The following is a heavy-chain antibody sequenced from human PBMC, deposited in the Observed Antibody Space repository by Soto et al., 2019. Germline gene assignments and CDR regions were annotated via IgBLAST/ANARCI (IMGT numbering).Heavy chain of an antibody. V-gene: IGHV1-18*01. D-gene: IGHD2-15*01. J-gene: IGHJ4*02. Sequence: ASVKVSCKASGYTFTSHGISWVRQAPGQGLEWMGWISTYNGNTNYAQKVQGRVTMTTDTSTSTAYMELWSLRSDDTAVYYCARGRYCSAGRCYRYYFGHWGQGTLVTVSS. CDR3: ARGRYCSAGRCYRYYFGH. CDR2: ISTYNGNT. CDR1: GYTFTSHG.